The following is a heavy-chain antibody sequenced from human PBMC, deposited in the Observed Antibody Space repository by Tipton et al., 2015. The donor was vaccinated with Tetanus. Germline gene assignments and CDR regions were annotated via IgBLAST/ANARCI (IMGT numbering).Heavy chain of an antibody. Sequence: SLRLSCAASGFSFSNYRMSWIRQAPGKGLEWVSSISSTSAYIYYTDSLKGRFTISRDNAESSVSLLMESLRAEDTAIYYCTTGNTFDYWGQGTLVTVSS. V-gene: IGHV3-21*01. CDR2: ISSTSAYI. D-gene: IGHD2/OR15-2a*01. J-gene: IGHJ4*02. CDR1: GFSFSNYR. CDR3: TTGNTFDY.